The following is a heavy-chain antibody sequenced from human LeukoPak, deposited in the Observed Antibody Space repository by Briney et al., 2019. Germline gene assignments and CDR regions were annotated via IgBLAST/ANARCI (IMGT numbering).Heavy chain of an antibody. CDR3: ARRQGYLGSQLDY. Sequence: GGSLRLSCAASGFTVSSNYMSWVRQAPGKGLEWVSVIYSGGSTYYSDSVKGRFTISRDNSKNTLYLQMNSLRAEDTAVYYCARRQGYLGSQLDYWGHGTLVTVSS. CDR1: GFTVSSNY. D-gene: IGHD2-15*01. CDR2: IYSGGST. V-gene: IGHV3-53*01. J-gene: IGHJ4*01.